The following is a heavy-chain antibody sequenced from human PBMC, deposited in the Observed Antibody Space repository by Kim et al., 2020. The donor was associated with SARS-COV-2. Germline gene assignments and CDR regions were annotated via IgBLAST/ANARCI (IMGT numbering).Heavy chain of an antibody. CDR1: GGTFSSYA. V-gene: IGHV1-69*04. J-gene: IGHJ4*02. CDR2: IIPILGIA. D-gene: IGHD4-17*01. CDR3: ARWTDYGGNSDYFDY. Sequence: SVKVSCKASGGTFSSYAISWVRQAPGQGLEWMGRIIPILGIANYAQKFQGRVTITADKSTSTAYMELSSLRSEDTAVYYCARWTDYGGNSDYFDYWGQG.